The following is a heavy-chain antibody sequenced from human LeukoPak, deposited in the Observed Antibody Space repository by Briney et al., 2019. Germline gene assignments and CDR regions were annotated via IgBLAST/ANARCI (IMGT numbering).Heavy chain of an antibody. CDR3: ARGYWAYGMDV. D-gene: IGHD6-13*01. CDR1: GDSVSSTTTA. J-gene: IGHJ6*02. CDR2: TYYTPKWIT. V-gene: IGHV6-1*01. Sequence: SSQTLSLTCAISGDSVSSTTTAWNWIRQSPSRGLEWLGRTYYTPKWITDYAVSVKGRITVNPNTPNNQFSLQLNSVTPEDTAVYYCARGYWAYGMDVWGPGTTVTVSS.